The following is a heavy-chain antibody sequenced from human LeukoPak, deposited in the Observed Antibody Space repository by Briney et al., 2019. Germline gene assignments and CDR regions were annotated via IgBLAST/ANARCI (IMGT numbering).Heavy chain of an antibody. CDR1: GDSISSNYYY. CDR2: IYYSGST. CDR3: AKSGGYGLIDY. Sequence: SETLSLTCTVSGDSISSNYYYWGWIRQPPGKGLEWIGSIYYSGSTYYNASLKSRVTISIDTTKNQFSLRLSSVTAADTAVYYCAKSGGYGLIDYWGQGTLVTVSS. V-gene: IGHV4-39*01. D-gene: IGHD1-26*01. J-gene: IGHJ4*02.